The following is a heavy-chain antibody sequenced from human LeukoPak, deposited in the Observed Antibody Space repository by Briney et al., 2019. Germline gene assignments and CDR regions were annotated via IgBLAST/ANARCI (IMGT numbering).Heavy chain of an antibody. D-gene: IGHD2-15*01. J-gene: IGHJ3*02. CDR2: IYYSGST. CDR3: ARQFRYCSGGSCTRAAFDI. Sequence: WETLSLTCTVSGGSISSSSYYWGWIRQPPGKGLEWIGSIYYSGSTYYNPSLKSRVTISVDTSKNQFSLKLSSVTAADTAVYYCARQFRYCSGGSCTRAAFDIWGQGTMVTVSS. CDR1: GGSISSSSYY. V-gene: IGHV4-39*01.